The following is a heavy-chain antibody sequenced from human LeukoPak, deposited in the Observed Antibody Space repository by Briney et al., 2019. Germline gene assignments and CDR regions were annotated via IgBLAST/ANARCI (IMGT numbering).Heavy chain of an antibody. CDR1: GFTVSSNS. Sequence: GGSLRLSCAASGFTVSSNSMNWVRQAPGKGLEWVSGITWNSDDMAYADSVKGRVTISRDNANNCLYLQMNSLTVEDTALYYCTRVTSWRTGFDYWGQGTLVTVSS. D-gene: IGHD1-1*01. CDR2: ITWNSDDM. J-gene: IGHJ4*02. CDR3: TRVTSWRTGFDY. V-gene: IGHV3-9*01.